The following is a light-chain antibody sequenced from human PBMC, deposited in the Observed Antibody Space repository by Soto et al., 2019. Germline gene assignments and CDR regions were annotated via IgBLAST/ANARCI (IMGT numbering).Light chain of an antibody. CDR3: QQRYSIPRT. V-gene: IGKV1-39*01. J-gene: IGKJ2*01. CDR1: QIISTY. CDR2: AAS. Sequence: DIQMTQSTSSLSASVGARVTITCRASQIISTYLNWYQQKQGKAPMLLIYAASSVQSGVPSRFSGSGSGIDVTLTISSLQPEDFATYYCQQRYSIPRTFGQGTPRAIK.